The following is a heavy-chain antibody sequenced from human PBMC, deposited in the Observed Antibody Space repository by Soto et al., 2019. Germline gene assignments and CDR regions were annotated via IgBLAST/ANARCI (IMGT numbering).Heavy chain of an antibody. V-gene: IGHV1-69*01. CDR2: IIPIFGTA. D-gene: IGHD6-13*01. CDR3: ARCPFQQLVRGGWFDP. Sequence: QVQLVQSGAEVKKPGSSVKVSCKASGGTFSSYAISWVRQAPGQGLEWMGGIIPIFGTANYAQKFQGRVTITADESTSTAYMDLSSLRSEDTAVSYCARCPFQQLVRGGWFDPWGQGTLVTVSS. J-gene: IGHJ5*02. CDR1: GGTFSSYA.